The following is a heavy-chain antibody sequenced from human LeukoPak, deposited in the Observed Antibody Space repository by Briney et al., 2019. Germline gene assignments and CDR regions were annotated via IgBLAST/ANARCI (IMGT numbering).Heavy chain of an antibody. J-gene: IGHJ4*02. V-gene: IGHV4-30-2*01. Sequence: SETLSLTCAVSGGSISSGGYSWSWIRQPPGKGLEWIGYIYHSGSTYYNPSLKSRVTISVDRSKNQFSLKLSSVTAADTAVYYCARGVAATDLFDYWGQGTLVTVSS. CDR2: IYHSGST. CDR3: ARGVAATDLFDY. D-gene: IGHD2-15*01. CDR1: GGSISSGGYS.